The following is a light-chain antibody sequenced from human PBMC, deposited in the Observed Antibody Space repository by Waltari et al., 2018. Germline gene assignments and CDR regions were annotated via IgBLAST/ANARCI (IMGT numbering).Light chain of an antibody. CDR3: QQSYTSPQFT. CDR2: AAA. J-gene: IGKJ3*01. CDR1: QNIGIY. Sequence: DIQMTQSPSSLSASVGDRVTITCRASQNIGIYLNWYQHKPREAPNLLIYAAASAQRVVPSRCSGSGSWTDFTITISNLQPADVATYYCQQSYTSPQFTFGPGTKVDIK. V-gene: IGKV1-39*01.